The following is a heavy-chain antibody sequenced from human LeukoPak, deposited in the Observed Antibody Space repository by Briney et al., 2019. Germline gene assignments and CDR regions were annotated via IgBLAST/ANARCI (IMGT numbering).Heavy chain of an antibody. CDR2: ISNSGGST. V-gene: IGHV3-23*01. D-gene: IGHD3-10*01. Sequence: GGSLRLSCAVSGFTVSGDYMSWVRQAPGKGLEWVSAISNSGGSTFYPDSVKGRFTISRDNSKNTLYLQMNSLRAEDTAVYYCAKDLRYYGSGSQGYWGQGALVTVSS. CDR1: GFTVSGDY. CDR3: AKDLRYYGSGSQGY. J-gene: IGHJ4*02.